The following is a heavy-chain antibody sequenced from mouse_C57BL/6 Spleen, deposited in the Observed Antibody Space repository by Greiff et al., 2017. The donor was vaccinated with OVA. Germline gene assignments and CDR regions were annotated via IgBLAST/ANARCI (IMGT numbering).Heavy chain of an antibody. Sequence: EVKLMESEGGLVQPGSSMKLSCTASGFTFSDYYMAWVRQVPEKGLEWVANINYDGSSTYYLDSLKSRFIISRDNAKNILYLQMSSLKSEDTATYYCARDNLAMDYWGQGTSVTVSS. V-gene: IGHV5-16*01. CDR3: ARDNLAMDY. J-gene: IGHJ4*01. CDR1: GFTFSDYY. CDR2: INYDGSST.